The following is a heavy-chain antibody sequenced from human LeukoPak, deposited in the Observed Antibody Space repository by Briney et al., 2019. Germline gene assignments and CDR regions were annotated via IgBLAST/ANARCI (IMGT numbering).Heavy chain of an antibody. D-gene: IGHD2-2*01. CDR1: GYTFTSYG. CDR2: ISAYNGNT. J-gene: IGHJ6*03. V-gene: IGHV1-18*01. Sequence: ASVKGCCKASGYTFTSYGISWVRQAPGQGLEWMGWISAYNGNTNYAQKLQGRVTMTTDTSTSTAYMELRSLRSDDTAVYYCARVPAAMYYYYYMDVWGKGTTVTVSS. CDR3: ARVPAAMYYYYYMDV.